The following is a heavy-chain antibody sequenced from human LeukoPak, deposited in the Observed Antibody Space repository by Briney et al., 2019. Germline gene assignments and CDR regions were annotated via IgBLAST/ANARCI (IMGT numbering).Heavy chain of an antibody. V-gene: IGHV4-39*07. CDR1: GGSISSSAYH. D-gene: IGHD3-10*01. CDR3: ARDRTPSAWFGELLYEPPVRNWFDP. J-gene: IGHJ5*02. Sequence: SETLSLTCTVSGGSISSSAYHWGWIRQPPGKGLEWIGTINYGGNTYYNLSLKSRVTMSVDTSKNQFSLKLSSVTAADTAVYYCARDRTPSAWFGELLYEPPVRNWFDPWGQGTLVTVSS. CDR2: INYGGNT.